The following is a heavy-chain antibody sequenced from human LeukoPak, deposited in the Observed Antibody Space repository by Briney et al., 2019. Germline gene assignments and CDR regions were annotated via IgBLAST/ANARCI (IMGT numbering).Heavy chain of an antibody. V-gene: IGHV3-7*01. CDR2: IKYNGSEQ. CDR1: GFTFTTYW. Sequence: GGSLRLSCAASGFTFTTYWMSWMRQAPGKGLQWVANIKYNGSEQYYVDSVKGRFTIFRDNAKNSLFLQMNSLGVEDTTVYYCKSGGAAPGSFGYWGQGALVTVSS. CDR3: KSGGAAPGSFGY. J-gene: IGHJ4*02. D-gene: IGHD1-26*01.